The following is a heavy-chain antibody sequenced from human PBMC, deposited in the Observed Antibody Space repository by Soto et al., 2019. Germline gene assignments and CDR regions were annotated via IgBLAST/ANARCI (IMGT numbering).Heavy chain of an antibody. V-gene: IGHV3-53*01. CDR3: ARAVAAHYYYYGMDV. D-gene: IGHD6-19*01. J-gene: IGHJ6*02. CDR2: IYSGGST. Sequence: GGSLRLSCAASGLTVSSNYMSWVRQAPGKGLEWVSVIYSGGSTYYADSVKGRFTISRDNSKNTLYLQMNSLRAEDTAVYYCARAVAAHYYYYGMDVWGQGTTVTVSS. CDR1: GLTVSSNY.